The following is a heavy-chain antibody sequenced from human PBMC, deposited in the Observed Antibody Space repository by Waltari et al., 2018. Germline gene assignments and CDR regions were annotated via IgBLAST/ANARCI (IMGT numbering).Heavy chain of an antibody. CDR1: GSTFTSYY. D-gene: IGHD3-10*01. CDR2: INPSGGST. CDR3: ARQVMVRGVIITLDY. Sequence: QVQLVQSGAEVKKPGASVTVSCKASGSTFTSYYMHWVRQAPGQGLEWMGRINPSGGSTSYAQKFQGRVTMTRDTSTSTVYMELSSLRSEDTAVYYCARQVMVRGVIITLDYWGQGTLVTVSS. J-gene: IGHJ4*02. V-gene: IGHV1-46*01.